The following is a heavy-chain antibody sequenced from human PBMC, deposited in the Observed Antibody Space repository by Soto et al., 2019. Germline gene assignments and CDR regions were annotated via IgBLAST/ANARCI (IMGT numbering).Heavy chain of an antibody. D-gene: IGHD2-15*01. Sequence: PSVKVSGKASGYTFTGYYMSWVRQAHGQGLEWMGWINPNSGGTNDEQKFQGCVTMTRDTSVRTAYMQLSRRRSDDTAVYYCPREPLLECSGGSCRTYAFDSWAQGTMVTV. CDR3: PREPLLECSGGSCRTYAFDS. CDR2: INPNSGGT. J-gene: IGHJ3*02. V-gene: IGHV1-2*04. CDR1: GYTFTGYY.